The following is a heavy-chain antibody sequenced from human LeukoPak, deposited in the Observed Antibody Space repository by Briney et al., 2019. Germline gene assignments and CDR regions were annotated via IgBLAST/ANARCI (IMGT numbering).Heavy chain of an antibody. Sequence: PGGSLRLSCAASGFTFSSYTMHWVRQAPGEGLEWVAVISFDGSAKYYADSVKGRFTISRDNSKNMLYLQMNSLRAEDAAVYYCARRHGDHYNRYGMAVWGQGNTVTVSS. CDR3: ARRHGDHYNRYGMAV. J-gene: IGHJ6*02. CDR2: ISFDGSAK. D-gene: IGHD1-14*01. V-gene: IGHV3-30-3*01. CDR1: GFTFSSYT.